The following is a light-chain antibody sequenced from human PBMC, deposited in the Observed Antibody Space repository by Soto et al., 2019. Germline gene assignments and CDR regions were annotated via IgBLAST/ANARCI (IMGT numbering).Light chain of an antibody. Sequence: IVLTQSPGTLSLSPGERATLSCRASQSVTSTYLAWYQQKPGQSPRVLIYDASSRATGIPERFSCSGSGTACTRTVSRLEPEDVEVYFCQQYHWGPDTFGQGTRLEIK. V-gene: IGKV3-20*01. CDR3: QQYHWGPDT. J-gene: IGKJ5*01. CDR1: QSVTSTY. CDR2: DAS.